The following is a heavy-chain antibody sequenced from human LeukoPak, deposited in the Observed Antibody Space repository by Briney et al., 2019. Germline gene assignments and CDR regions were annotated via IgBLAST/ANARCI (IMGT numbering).Heavy chain of an antibody. CDR3: AKDRTTYYDFWSGYYSGGFDY. J-gene: IGHJ4*02. V-gene: IGHV3-23*01. CDR2: ISGSGGST. Sequence: GGSLRLSCAATGFTFSSYAMSWVRQAPGKGLEWVSAISGSGGSTYYADSVKGRFTISRDNSKNTLYLQMNSLRAEDTAVYYCAKDRTTYYDFWSGYYSGGFDYWGQGTLVTVSS. CDR1: GFTFSSYA. D-gene: IGHD3-3*01.